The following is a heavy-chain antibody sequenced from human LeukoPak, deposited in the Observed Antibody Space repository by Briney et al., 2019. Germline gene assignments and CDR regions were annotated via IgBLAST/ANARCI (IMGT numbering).Heavy chain of an antibody. Sequence: PSETLSLTCTVSGGSISSSSYYWGWIRQPPGKGLEWIGSIYYSGSTYYNPSLKSRVTISVDTSKNQFSLKLSSVTAAHTAVYYCARQVVPAAIGDYRGQGTLVTVSS. CDR2: IYYSGST. CDR1: GGSISSSSYY. CDR3: ARQVVPAAIGDY. V-gene: IGHV4-39*01. J-gene: IGHJ4*02. D-gene: IGHD2-2*02.